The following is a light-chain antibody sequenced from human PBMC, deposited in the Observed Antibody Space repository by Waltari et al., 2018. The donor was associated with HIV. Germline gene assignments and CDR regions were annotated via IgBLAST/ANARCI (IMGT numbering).Light chain of an antibody. CDR1: SSDIATYNY. Sequence: QSALTQPASVSGSLGQSITISCIGTSSDIATYNYVSWYQHHPDKAPRLVIYDANSRPSGVPFRFSGSKSGNTASLTISGLQADDEADYYCASYTITSTLVFGGGTKVTVL. V-gene: IGLV2-14*01. CDR3: ASYTITSTLV. J-gene: IGLJ3*02. CDR2: DAN.